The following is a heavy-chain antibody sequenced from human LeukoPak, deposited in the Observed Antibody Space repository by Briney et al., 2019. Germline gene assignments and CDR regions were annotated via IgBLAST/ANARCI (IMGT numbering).Heavy chain of an antibody. CDR3: ARDPTYSYGYYFYYYGMDV. D-gene: IGHD5-18*01. CDR2: ISFDGRNK. V-gene: IGHV3-30*03. Sequence: GGSLRLSCSASGFTFSTYWMSWVRQAPGKGLEWVAVISFDGRNKYYADFVKGRCTISRDNSKNTLYLQMNSLRAEDTAVYYCARDPTYSYGYYFYYYGMDVWGQGTTVTVSS. CDR1: GFTFSTYW. J-gene: IGHJ6*02.